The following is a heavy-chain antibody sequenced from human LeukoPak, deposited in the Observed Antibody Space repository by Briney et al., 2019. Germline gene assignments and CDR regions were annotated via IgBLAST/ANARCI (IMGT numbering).Heavy chain of an antibody. V-gene: IGHV3-30*04. CDR3: ARGSGWYRYGIDY. CDR2: ISYDGSNK. D-gene: IGHD6-19*01. Sequence: PGRSLRLSCAASGFTFSSYAMHWVRQAPGKGLERVAVISYDGSNKYYADSVKGRFTISRDNSKNTLYLQMNSLRAEDTAVYYCARGSGWYRYGIDYWGQGTLVTVSS. CDR1: GFTFSSYA. J-gene: IGHJ4*02.